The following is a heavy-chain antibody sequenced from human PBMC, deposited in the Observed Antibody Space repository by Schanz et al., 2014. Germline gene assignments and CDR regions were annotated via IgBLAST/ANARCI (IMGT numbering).Heavy chain of an antibody. V-gene: IGHV4-61*02. J-gene: IGHJ5*02. CDR3: AREPLSGYNWFDP. D-gene: IGHD6-25*01. CDR2: IYTSGTT. Sequence: QVQLQESGPGLVKPSQTLSLTCIVSGGSISSGTYYWSWLRQPAGKGLEWIGRIYTSGTTNYNPSIKSRVTISLDTSKNELSLKLSPVTAADTAVYYCAREPLSGYNWFDPWGQGSLVTVSS. CDR1: GGSISSGTYY.